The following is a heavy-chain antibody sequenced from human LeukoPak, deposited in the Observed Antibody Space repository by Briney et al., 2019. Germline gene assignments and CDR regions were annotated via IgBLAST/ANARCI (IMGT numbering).Heavy chain of an antibody. CDR3: AKSRPGTKWLRSLYYFDY. CDR2: ISSSSSYI. D-gene: IGHD5-12*01. J-gene: IGHJ4*02. CDR1: GFTFSSYS. Sequence: GGSLRLSCAASGFTFSSYSMNWVRQAPGKGLEWVSSISSSSSYIYYADSVKGRFTISRDNSKNTLYLQMNSLRAEDTAVYYCAKSRPGTKWLRSLYYFDYWGQGTLVTVSS. V-gene: IGHV3-21*04.